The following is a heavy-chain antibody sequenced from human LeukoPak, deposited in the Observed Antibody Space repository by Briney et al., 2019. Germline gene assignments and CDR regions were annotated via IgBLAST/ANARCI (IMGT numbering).Heavy chain of an antibody. J-gene: IGHJ4*02. D-gene: IGHD2-2*01. CDR1: GGSISSSSYQ. CDR3: ARISIVVVPGYFDY. CDR2: ISYSGST. V-gene: IGHV4-39*01. Sequence: SETLSLTCTVSGGSISSSSYQWGWIRQPPGKGLEWIGTISYSGSTYYNPSLKSRATVSVDTSKNQFSLKLSPVTAADTAVYYCARISIVVVPGYFDYWGQGTLVTVSS.